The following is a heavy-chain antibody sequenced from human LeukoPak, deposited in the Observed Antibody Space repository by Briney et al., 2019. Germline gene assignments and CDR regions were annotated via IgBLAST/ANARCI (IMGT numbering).Heavy chain of an antibody. Sequence: PSETLSLTCTVSGGSISSSSYYWGWIRQPPGKGLEWIGSIYYSGSTYYNPSLKSRVTISVDTSKNQFSLKLSSVTAADTAVYYCARARPYAPTGTGAFDIWGQGTMVTVSS. CDR1: GGSISSSSYY. J-gene: IGHJ3*02. CDR2: IYYSGST. D-gene: IGHD1-1*01. CDR3: ARARPYAPTGTGAFDI. V-gene: IGHV4-39*01.